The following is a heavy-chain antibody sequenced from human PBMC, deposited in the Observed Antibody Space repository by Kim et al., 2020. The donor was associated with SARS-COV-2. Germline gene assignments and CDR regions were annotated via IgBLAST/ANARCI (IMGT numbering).Heavy chain of an antibody. CDR2: ISYRGNT. J-gene: IGHJ4*02. V-gene: IGHV4-39*01. CDR3: AVSTGYYQGLDY. CDR1: GASISTTSDY. D-gene: IGHD6-19*01. Sequence: SETLSLTCTVSGASISTTSDYWGWVRQSPGKGLEWVGTISYRGNTYYNPSLKTRLTISVDTSNNQFSLKLNSVTAADTAVYYCAVSTGYYQGLDYWGQGTLVIVSS.